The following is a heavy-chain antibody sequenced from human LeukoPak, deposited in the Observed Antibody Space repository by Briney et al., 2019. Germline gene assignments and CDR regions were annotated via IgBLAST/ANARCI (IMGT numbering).Heavy chain of an antibody. Sequence: SETLSLTCTVSGGIISSYYWSWIRQPPGKGLEWIGYIYNSGSTNYNPSLKSRVTISLDTSKNQFSLKLSSVTAADTAVYYCARVGYSYGYFSYYYYYMDVWGKGTTVTVSS. D-gene: IGHD5-18*01. J-gene: IGHJ6*03. CDR1: GGIISSYY. CDR3: ARVGYSYGYFSYYYYYMDV. CDR2: IYNSGST. V-gene: IGHV4-59*08.